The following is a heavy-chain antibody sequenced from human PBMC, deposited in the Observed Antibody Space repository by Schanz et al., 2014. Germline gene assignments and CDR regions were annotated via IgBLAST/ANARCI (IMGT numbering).Heavy chain of an antibody. D-gene: IGHD5-12*01. Sequence: AQLLESGGGLVQPGGSLRLSCSASGFTLSSYAMHWVRQAPGKGLEWVAVMSYDGSNKYYADSVKGRFTISRDTPKNTLYVQMNSLRADDTAVYYCAKNRAGGYESFLDSWGQGTLVTVSS. J-gene: IGHJ4*02. CDR1: GFTLSSYA. CDR3: AKNRAGGYESFLDS. CDR2: MSYDGSNK. V-gene: IGHV3-30-3*02.